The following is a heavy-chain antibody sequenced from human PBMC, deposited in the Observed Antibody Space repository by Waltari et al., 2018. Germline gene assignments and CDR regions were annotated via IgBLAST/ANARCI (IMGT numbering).Heavy chain of an antibody. CDR3: AREGQWLGALDY. CDR1: GYTFTSYY. CDR2: INPSGGST. V-gene: IGHV1-46*01. D-gene: IGHD6-19*01. Sequence: QVQLVQSGAEVKKPGASVKVSCKASGYTFTSYYMHWVRQAPGQGLEWMGIINPSGGSTRYAQKFQGRVTMTRDTSTSTVYMELSSLRSEDTAVYYCAREGQWLGALDYWGQGTLVTVSS. J-gene: IGHJ4*02.